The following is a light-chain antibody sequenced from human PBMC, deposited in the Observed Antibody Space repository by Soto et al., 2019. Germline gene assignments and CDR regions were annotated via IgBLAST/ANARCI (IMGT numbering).Light chain of an antibody. Sequence: QSVLTQPASVSGSPGQSIAISCTGTSSDVGGYNHVSWYQQHSGKAPKLMIYEVTNRPSGVSNRFSGSKSGNTASLTISGLQAEDEADYYCSSYTRSKTWVFGGGTKLTVL. CDR2: EVT. CDR1: SSDVGGYNH. V-gene: IGLV2-14*01. CDR3: SSYTRSKTWV. J-gene: IGLJ3*02.